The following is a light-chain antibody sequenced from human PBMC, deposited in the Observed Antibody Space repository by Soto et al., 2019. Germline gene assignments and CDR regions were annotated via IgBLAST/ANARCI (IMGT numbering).Light chain of an antibody. CDR1: SSDVGLYNY. Sequence: QSVLTQPASVSGSPGQSITISCTGTSSDVGLYNYVSWYQQYPGKAPKLMIFEVRNRPSGVSNRFSGSKSGNTASLTISGLQAEDEADYYCISYTTSSTSYVFGTGTKLTVL. CDR3: ISYTTSSTSYV. J-gene: IGLJ1*01. CDR2: EVR. V-gene: IGLV2-14*01.